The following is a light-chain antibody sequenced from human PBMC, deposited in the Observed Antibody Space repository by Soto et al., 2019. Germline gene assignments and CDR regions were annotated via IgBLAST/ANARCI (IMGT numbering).Light chain of an antibody. Sequence: QSALTQPASVSGSPGQSITISCTGTSSDVGSYNLASWYQQHPGKAPNPMIYEVTNRPSGISNRFSGSKSGNTASLTISGLQAEDEADYHCCSYAGRSTVVFGGGTKLTVL. CDR3: CSYAGRSTVV. CDR1: SSDVGSYNL. CDR2: EVT. V-gene: IGLV2-23*02. J-gene: IGLJ2*01.